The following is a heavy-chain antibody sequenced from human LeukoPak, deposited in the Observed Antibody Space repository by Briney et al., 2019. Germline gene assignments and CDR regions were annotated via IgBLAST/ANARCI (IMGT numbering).Heavy chain of an antibody. CDR1: GDSVSSNSAA. CDR3: ARVGSESAYGMDV. CDR2: TYYRSKWYN. Sequence: SQTLSLTCAISGDSVSSNSAAWNWIRQSPSRGLEWLGRTYYRSKWYNDYAVSVKSRVTISSDTSKNQFSLQLNSVTPEDTAAYYCARVGSESAYGMDVWGQGTTVTVSS. D-gene: IGHD3-10*01. V-gene: IGHV6-1*01. J-gene: IGHJ6*02.